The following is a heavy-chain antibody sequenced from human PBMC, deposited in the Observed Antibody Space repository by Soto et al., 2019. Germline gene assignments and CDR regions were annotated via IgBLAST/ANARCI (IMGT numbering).Heavy chain of an antibody. CDR3: ARGHSTDCSNGVCSFFYNHEMDV. D-gene: IGHD2-8*01. Sequence: ASVEVSCKASGYSFTDYYIHWVRQAPGQGLEWLGRINPKSGGTSTAQKFQGWVTMTRDRSISTVYMELTRLRSDDTAVYFCARGHSTDCSNGVCSFFYNHEMDVWGQGTTVTVSS. V-gene: IGHV1-2*04. CDR1: GYSFTDYY. CDR2: INPKSGGT. J-gene: IGHJ6*02.